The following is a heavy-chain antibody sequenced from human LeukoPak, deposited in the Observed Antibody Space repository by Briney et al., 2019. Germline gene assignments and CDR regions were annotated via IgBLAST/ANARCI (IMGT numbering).Heavy chain of an antibody. CDR3: AKDRGWELLIFDY. Sequence: PGGSLRLSCAASGFTFSSYGMHWVRQAPGKGLEWVAFIRYDGSNKYYADSVKGRFTISRDNSKNTLYLQMNSLRAEDAAVYSCAKDRGWELLIFDYWGQGTLVTISS. D-gene: IGHD1-26*01. J-gene: IGHJ4*02. CDR2: IRYDGSNK. V-gene: IGHV3-30*02. CDR1: GFTFSSYG.